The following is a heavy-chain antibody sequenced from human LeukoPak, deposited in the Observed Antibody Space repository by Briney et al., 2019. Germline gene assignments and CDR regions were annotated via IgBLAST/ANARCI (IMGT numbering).Heavy chain of an antibody. CDR1: GFTFSNYR. J-gene: IGHJ4*02. D-gene: IGHD2-2*01. CDR3: ASSPSTGSHY. Sequence: GGSLRLSCAASGFTFSNYRMHWVRQAPGKGLVWVSRIDSDGNAKYAASVKGRFTVSRDNAKNMLYLQMNSLRAEDTAVYYCASSPSTGSHYWGQGTLVTVSS. CDR2: IDSDGNA. V-gene: IGHV3-74*03.